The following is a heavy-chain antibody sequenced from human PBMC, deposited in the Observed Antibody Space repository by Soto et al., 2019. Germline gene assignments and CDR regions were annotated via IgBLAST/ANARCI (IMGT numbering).Heavy chain of an antibody. CDR1: GFTFSDYA. D-gene: IGHD6-19*01. Sequence: VQLVESGGGVVQPGRSLRLSCAASGFTFSDYAMHWVRQAPGKGLEWVAVVSHDGRNTHYADSVKGRFTISRDSSKNTVSLEMTSPRAEDTAVYYCAKGGRQWLVTSDFNYWGQGALVTGSS. V-gene: IGHV3-30*18. CDR3: AKGGRQWLVTSDFNY. CDR2: VSHDGRNT. J-gene: IGHJ4*02.